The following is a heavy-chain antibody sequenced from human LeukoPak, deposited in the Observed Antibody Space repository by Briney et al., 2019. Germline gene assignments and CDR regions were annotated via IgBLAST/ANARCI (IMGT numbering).Heavy chain of an antibody. CDR3: ARGSGYVYYYMDV. V-gene: IGHV1-2*02. CDR2: INPNSGGT. D-gene: IGHD5-12*01. CDR1: GYTFTGYY. Sequence: AASVKVSCKASGYTFTGYYMHWVRQAPGQGLEWMGWINPNSGGTNYAQKFQGKVTMTRDTSISTAYMELSRLRSDDTAVYYCARGSGYVYYYMDVWGKGTTVTVSS. J-gene: IGHJ6*03.